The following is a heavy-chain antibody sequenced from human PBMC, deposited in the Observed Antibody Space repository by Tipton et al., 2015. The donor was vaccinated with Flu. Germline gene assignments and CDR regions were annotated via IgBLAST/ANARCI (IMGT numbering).Heavy chain of an antibody. J-gene: IGHJ5*02. Sequence: TLSLTCSVSGSSIRSSNYYWGWIRQPPGKGLEWIGNIFYSGNTYHNPSLKSRVTISVDTSKNHFSLKLSSVTAADTAVYYCARRDYSNYVSEPKNWFDTWGQGTLVTVSS. CDR1: GSSIRSSNYY. V-gene: IGHV4-39*07. CDR3: ARRDYSNYVSEPKNWFDT. CDR2: IFYSGNT. D-gene: IGHD4-11*01.